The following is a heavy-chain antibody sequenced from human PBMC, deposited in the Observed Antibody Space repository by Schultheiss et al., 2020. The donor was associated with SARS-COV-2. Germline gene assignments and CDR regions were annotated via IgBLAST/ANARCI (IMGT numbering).Heavy chain of an antibody. Sequence: SETLSLTCAVYGGSFSGYYWSWIRQPPGKGLEWIGEIYQSGTTNYNPSLKSRVTISVDKSKNQFSLRLSSVTAADTAVYYCARGSSSWYFDYWGQGTLVTVSS. D-gene: IGHD6-13*01. CDR3: ARGSSSWYFDY. CDR2: IYQSGTT. CDR1: GGSFSGYY. J-gene: IGHJ4*02. V-gene: IGHV4-34*01.